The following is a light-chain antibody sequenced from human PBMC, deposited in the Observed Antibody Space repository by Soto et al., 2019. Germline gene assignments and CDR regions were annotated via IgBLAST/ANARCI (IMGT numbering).Light chain of an antibody. V-gene: IGLV2-14*01. CDR1: SSDVGGYNY. CDR2: DVS. Sequence: QSALTQPASVSGSPGQSITISCTGTSSDVGGYNYVSWYQQHPGKAPKLMIYDVSSRPSGVSNRFSGSKSGNTASLTISGLQAEDEADYDCSAYTSSSTLGVFGGGTKLTVL. J-gene: IGLJ2*01. CDR3: SAYTSSSTLGV.